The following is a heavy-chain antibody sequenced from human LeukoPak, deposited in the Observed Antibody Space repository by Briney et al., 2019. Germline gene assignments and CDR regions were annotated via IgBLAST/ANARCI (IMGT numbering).Heavy chain of an antibody. J-gene: IGHJ6*03. V-gene: IGHV3-23*01. CDR3: ANGNRCTSPNCLGYYYFYMDV. CDR2: FSGSGGTT. Sequence: QPGGSLRLSCAASRFTFSSYAMNWIRQAPGRGLEWVSGFSGSGGTTYYADSVKGRFTISRDNSKNTLYLHMNSLRAEDTAVYYCANGNRCTSPNCLGYYYFYMDVWGKGTTVTVSS. D-gene: IGHD2-8*01. CDR1: RFTFSSYA.